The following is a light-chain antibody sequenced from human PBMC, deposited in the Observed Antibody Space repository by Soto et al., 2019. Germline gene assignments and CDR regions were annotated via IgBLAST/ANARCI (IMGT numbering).Light chain of an antibody. CDR3: QQCSNWPPIA. J-gene: IGKJ5*01. Sequence: EIVLTQSPATLSLSPGERATLSCRASQRVSYYFAWYQQKRGQAPRLLIYDASKRAPGIPARFSGSGSGTGFTFTISSLEPEGFAVYYCQQCSNWPPIAFGQGTRLEIK. V-gene: IGKV3-11*01. CDR1: QRVSYY. CDR2: DAS.